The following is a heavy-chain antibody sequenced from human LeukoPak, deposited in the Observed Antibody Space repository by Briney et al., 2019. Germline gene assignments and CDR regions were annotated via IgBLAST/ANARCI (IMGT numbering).Heavy chain of an antibody. D-gene: IGHD5-12*01. V-gene: IGHV4-39*07. CDR3: ARSGYSGYRGAFDI. CDR1: GGSISSSSYY. CDR2: IYYSGST. J-gene: IGHJ3*02. Sequence: SETLSLTCTVSGGSISSSSYYWGWIRQPPGKGLEWIGSIYYSGSTNYNPSLKSRVTISVDTSKNQFSLKLSSVTAADTAVYYCARSGYSGYRGAFDIWGQGTMVTVSS.